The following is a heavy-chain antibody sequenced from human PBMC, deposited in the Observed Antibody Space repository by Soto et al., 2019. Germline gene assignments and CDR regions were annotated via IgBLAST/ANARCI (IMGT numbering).Heavy chain of an antibody. CDR3: ARSRSGSQTYWYFDL. Sequence: GSLRLSCAASGFTFSSYDMHWVRQATGKGLEWVSAIGTAGDPYYPGSVKGRFTISRENAKNSLYLQMNSLRAGDTAVYYCARSRSGSQTYWYFDLWGRGTLVTVSS. CDR2: IGTAGDP. J-gene: IGHJ2*01. D-gene: IGHD1-26*01. V-gene: IGHV3-13*05. CDR1: GFTFSSYD.